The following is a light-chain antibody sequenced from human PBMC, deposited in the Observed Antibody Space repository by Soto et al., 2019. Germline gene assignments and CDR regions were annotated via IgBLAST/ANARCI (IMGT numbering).Light chain of an antibody. J-gene: IGKJ5*01. CDR2: LGS. V-gene: IGKV2-28*01. Sequence: DIVMTQSPLSLPVTPGEPASISFRSSQSLLHSNGYNYLDRYLQKPGQSPQLLIYLGSNRASGVPDRFSGSGSGTDFTLKISRVEAEDVGVYYCMQALQTPITFGQGTRLEIK. CDR3: MQALQTPIT. CDR1: QSLLHSNGYNY.